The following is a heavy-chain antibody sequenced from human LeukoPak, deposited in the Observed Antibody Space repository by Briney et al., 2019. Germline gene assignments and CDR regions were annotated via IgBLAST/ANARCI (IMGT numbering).Heavy chain of an antibody. D-gene: IGHD6-25*01. V-gene: IGHV3-48*03. Sequence: GGSLRLSCAASGFTFSSYEMNWVRQAQGRGMEWVSYISSSGSTIYYADSVKGRFTISRDNAKNSLYLQMNSLRAEDTAVYYCARGADYYYYYYMDVWGKGTTVTISS. J-gene: IGHJ6*03. CDR3: ARGADYYYYYYMDV. CDR2: ISSSGSTI. CDR1: GFTFSSYE.